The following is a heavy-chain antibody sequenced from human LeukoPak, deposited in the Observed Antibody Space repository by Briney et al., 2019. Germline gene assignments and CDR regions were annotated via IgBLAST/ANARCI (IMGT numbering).Heavy chain of an antibody. V-gene: IGHV3-9*03. CDR3: ARLYGSGSYYDYYYGMDV. Sequence: PGGSLRLSCAASGFTFDDYAMHWVRQAPGKGLEWVSGISWNSGSIGYADSVKGRFTISRDNSKNTLYLQMGSLRAEDMAVYYCARLYGSGSYYDYYYGMDVWGQGTTVTVSS. CDR2: ISWNSGSI. CDR1: GFTFDDYA. D-gene: IGHD3-10*01. J-gene: IGHJ6*02.